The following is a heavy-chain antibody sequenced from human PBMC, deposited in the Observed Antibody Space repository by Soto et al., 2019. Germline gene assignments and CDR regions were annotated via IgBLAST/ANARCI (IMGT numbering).Heavy chain of an antibody. CDR3: ARDLRGHYGP. CDR2: VSGSSSYI. D-gene: IGHD4-17*01. V-gene: IGHV3-21*06. Sequence: GGSLRLSCEGSGFNFRNFNMIWVRQAPGKGLEWVSSVSGSSSYIYYADSVKGRYTVSRDNANNLVFLQMNGLRPEDTAMYYCARDLRGHYGPWGQGTMVTVSS. J-gene: IGHJ3*01. CDR1: GFNFRNFN.